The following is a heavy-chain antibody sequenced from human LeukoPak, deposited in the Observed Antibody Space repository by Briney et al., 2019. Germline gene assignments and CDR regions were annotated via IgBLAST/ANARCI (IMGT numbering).Heavy chain of an antibody. CDR3: AKSSGSYSYYYYMDV. Sequence: GGSLTLSCPASGFTVSSNYISWVRQGPGKGLECVSVISNDGDTYYADSVKGRFTISRDTSKNTVSLQMNSLRAEDTALYYCAKSSGSYSYYYYMDVWGKGTTVTISS. CDR2: ISNDGDT. J-gene: IGHJ6*03. V-gene: IGHV3-53*05. D-gene: IGHD1-26*01. CDR1: GFTVSSNY.